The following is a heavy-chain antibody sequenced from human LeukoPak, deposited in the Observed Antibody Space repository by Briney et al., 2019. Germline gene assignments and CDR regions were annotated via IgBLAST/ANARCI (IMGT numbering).Heavy chain of an antibody. CDR3: ARTPGYYYGSGSYYTDY. J-gene: IGHJ4*02. CDR2: ISSSSSYI. Sequence: GGSLRLSCAASGFTFSSYSMNWVRQAPGKGPEWVSSISSSSSYIYYADSVKGRFTISRDNAKNSLYLQMNSLRAEDTAVYYCARTPGYYYGSGSYYTDYWGQGTLVTVSS. V-gene: IGHV3-21*01. D-gene: IGHD3-10*01. CDR1: GFTFSSYS.